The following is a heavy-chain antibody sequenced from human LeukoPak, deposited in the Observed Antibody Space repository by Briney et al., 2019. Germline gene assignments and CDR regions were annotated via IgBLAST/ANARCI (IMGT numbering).Heavy chain of an antibody. Sequence: SGGSLRLSCAASGFTMSNDAMSWVRQAPGKGLEWVSAINGGNSDTNYAESVKGRFTISRDNSRNTLYLQMNSLRAEDTAVYYCAKDRRAGSYDYWGQGTLVTVSS. CDR2: INGGNSDT. CDR1: GFTMSNDA. D-gene: IGHD3-10*01. J-gene: IGHJ4*02. V-gene: IGHV3-23*01. CDR3: AKDRRAGSYDY.